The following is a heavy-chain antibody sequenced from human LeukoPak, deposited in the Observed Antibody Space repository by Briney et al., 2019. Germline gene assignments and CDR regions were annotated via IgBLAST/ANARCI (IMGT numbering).Heavy chain of an antibody. CDR1: GDSISSYY. D-gene: IGHD6-13*01. V-gene: IGHV4-59*08. J-gene: IGHJ4*02. Sequence: SETLSLTCIVSGDSISSYYWSWLRQPPGKGLVWIGYIYYSGRTNYNPSLKSRVTISVDTSKNQFSLKLSSVTAADTAVYYCARHEISSSWYPAFLDYWGQGTLVTVSS. CDR2: IYYSGRT. CDR3: ARHEISSSWYPAFLDY.